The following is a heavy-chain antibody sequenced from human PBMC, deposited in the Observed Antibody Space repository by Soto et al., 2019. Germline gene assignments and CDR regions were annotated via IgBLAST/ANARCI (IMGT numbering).Heavy chain of an antibody. CDR3: TKETEVDLKYGMDG. V-gene: IGHV3-43*01. CDR2: ITWDGVKT. D-gene: IGHD3-9*01. Sequence: EVLLVESGGVVVQPGGSLRLSCAASGFRFDDYRMHWVRQGPGKGLEWVSFITWDGVKTYYADSVRGRFKISRDNTKNSVYLQMNSLRPEDTAMYYCTKETEVDLKYGMDGWGQGTAVTVSS. CDR1: GFRFDDYR. J-gene: IGHJ6*02.